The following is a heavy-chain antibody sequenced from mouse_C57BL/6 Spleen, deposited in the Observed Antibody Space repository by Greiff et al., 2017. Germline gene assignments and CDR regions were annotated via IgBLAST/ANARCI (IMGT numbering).Heavy chain of an antibody. CDR3: ARWEDYGSSGFAD. CDR1: GYTFTDYY. CDR2: INPNNGGT. D-gene: IGHD1-3*01. J-gene: IGHJ3*01. Sequence: EVQLQQPGPELVKPGASVKISCKASGYTFTDYYMTWVKQSPGQSLEWIGDINPNNGGTNYNKKFKGKATLTVDKSSSTAYMELRSLTSEDSAVYYCARWEDYGSSGFADWGQGTLVTVAA. V-gene: IGHV1-26*01.